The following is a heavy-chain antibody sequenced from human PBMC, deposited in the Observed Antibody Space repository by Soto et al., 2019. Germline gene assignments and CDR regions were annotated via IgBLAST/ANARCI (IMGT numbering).Heavy chain of an antibody. CDR3: ARGHFDPDY. CDR2: IKQDGSEK. Sequence: AGGSLRLSCAASGFTLSSYWMSWVRQAPGKGLEWVANIKQDGSEKYYVDSVKGRFTISRDNAKNSLYLQMNSLRAEDTAVYYCARGHFDPDYWGQGTLVTVSS. V-gene: IGHV3-7*02. J-gene: IGHJ4*02. D-gene: IGHD3-9*01. CDR1: GFTLSSYW.